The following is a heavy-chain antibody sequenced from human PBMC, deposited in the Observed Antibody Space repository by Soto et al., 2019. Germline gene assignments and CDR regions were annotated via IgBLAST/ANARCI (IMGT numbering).Heavy chain of an antibody. CDR1: GFTFSNAW. CDR3: TTDISTADY. Sequence: EVQLVESGGGLVKPGGSLRLSCAASGFTFSNAWMSWVRQAPGKGLEWVGRIKSKTDGGTTDYAAPVKGRFTISTDDSKNSLYLKLNSLKTDDTAVYYCTTDISTADYWGQGGLVTVSS. J-gene: IGHJ4*02. D-gene: IGHD3-22*01. V-gene: IGHV3-15*01. CDR2: IKSKTDGGTT.